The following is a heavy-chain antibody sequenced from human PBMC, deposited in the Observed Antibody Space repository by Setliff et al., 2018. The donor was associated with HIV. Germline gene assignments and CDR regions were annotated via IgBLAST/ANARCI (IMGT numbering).Heavy chain of an antibody. CDR1: GYTFLNYD. CDR3: ATDPGYSSTWYSESFQH. V-gene: IGHV1-24*01. J-gene: IGHJ1*01. CDR2: FDPEDGET. Sequence: ASVKVSCKASGYTFLNYDINWLRQAPGQGLEWMANFDPEDGETFYAQKFQGRLTMTEDTSTDTAYMELSSLRSDGTAMYYCATDPGYSSTWYSESFQHWGQGTVVTVSS. D-gene: IGHD6-13*01.